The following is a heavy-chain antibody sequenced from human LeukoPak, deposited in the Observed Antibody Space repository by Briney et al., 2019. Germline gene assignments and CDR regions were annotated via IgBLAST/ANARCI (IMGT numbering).Heavy chain of an antibody. CDR1: GYTFTGYY. V-gene: IGHV1-2*02. D-gene: IGHD5-18*01. Sequence: GASVKVSCKASGYTFTGYYMHWVRQAPGQGLEWMGWINPNSGGTNYAQKFQERVTITRDMSTSTAYMELSSLRSEDTAVYYCAAGLTWIQLWSDAFDIWGQGTMVTVSS. CDR2: INPNSGGT. CDR3: AAGLTWIQLWSDAFDI. J-gene: IGHJ3*02.